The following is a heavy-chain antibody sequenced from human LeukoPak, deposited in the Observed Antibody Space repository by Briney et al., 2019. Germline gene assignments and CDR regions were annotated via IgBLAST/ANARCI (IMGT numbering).Heavy chain of an antibody. J-gene: IGHJ4*02. Sequence: PGGSLRLSCAASGFTFDDYAMHWVRQAPGKGLEWVSGISWNSGSIEYADSVKGRFTISRDNAKNSLYLQMNSLRAEDTALYYCAKDDSYGGNSNFDYGGQGTLVTVSS. V-gene: IGHV3-9*01. CDR3: AKDDSYGGNSNFDY. CDR2: ISWNSGSI. CDR1: GFTFDDYA. D-gene: IGHD4-23*01.